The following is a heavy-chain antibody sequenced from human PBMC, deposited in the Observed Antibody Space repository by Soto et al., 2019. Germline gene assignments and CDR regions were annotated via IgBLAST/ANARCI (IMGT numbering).Heavy chain of an antibody. J-gene: IGHJ4*02. V-gene: IGHV3-30-3*01. Sequence: QVQLVESGGGVVQPGRSLRLSCAASGFTFSSYAMHWVRQAPGKGLEWVAVISYDGSNKYYADSVKGRFTISRDNSENTLYLQMNSLRAEDTAVYYCARSDYSSSWFFDYWGQGTLVTVSS. CDR2: ISYDGSNK. CDR3: ARSDYSSSWFFDY. CDR1: GFTFSSYA. D-gene: IGHD6-13*01.